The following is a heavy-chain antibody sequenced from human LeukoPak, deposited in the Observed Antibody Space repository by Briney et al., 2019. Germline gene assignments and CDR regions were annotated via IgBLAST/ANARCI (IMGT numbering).Heavy chain of an antibody. CDR2: IYSGGST. D-gene: IGHD4-17*01. J-gene: IGHJ4*02. CDR3: ARGRDLDGDPLSYYFDY. V-gene: IGHV3-53*01. Sequence: GGSLRLSCAASGFTVSSNYMSWVRQAPGKGLEWVSVIYSGGSTYYADSVKGRFTISRDNSKNTLYLQMNSLRAEDTAVYYCARGRDLDGDPLSYYFDYWGQGTLVTVSS. CDR1: GFTVSSNY.